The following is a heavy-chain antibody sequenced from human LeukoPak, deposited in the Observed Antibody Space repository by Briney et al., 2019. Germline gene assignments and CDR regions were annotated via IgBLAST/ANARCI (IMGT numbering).Heavy chain of an antibody. Sequence: GGSLRLSCAASGFTFSAYSMNWVRQAPGKGLEWVSSISSSSSYIYYADSVKGRFTISRDNAKNSLYLQTNSLRADDTAVYYCAREANYYDKVQYYMDVWGKGTTVTVSS. CDR3: AREANYYDKVQYYMDV. D-gene: IGHD3-22*01. CDR1: GFTFSAYS. J-gene: IGHJ6*03. CDR2: ISSSSSYI. V-gene: IGHV3-21*04.